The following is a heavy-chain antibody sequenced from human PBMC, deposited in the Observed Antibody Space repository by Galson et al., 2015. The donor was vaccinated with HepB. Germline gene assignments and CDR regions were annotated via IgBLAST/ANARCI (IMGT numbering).Heavy chain of an antibody. CDR2: ISSGGTK. CDR3: AKNPASYDYYHMDV. D-gene: IGHD2/OR15-2a*01. J-gene: IGHJ6*02. V-gene: IGHV3-48*01. Sequence: SLRLSCATSGFSFISYSMNWVRQAPGRGLEWVSYISSGGTKYYADSVKGRFTISRDNAQKSLYLHMSSLRAEDTGIYYCAKNPASYDYYHMDVWGQGTTVTVSS. CDR1: GFSFISYS.